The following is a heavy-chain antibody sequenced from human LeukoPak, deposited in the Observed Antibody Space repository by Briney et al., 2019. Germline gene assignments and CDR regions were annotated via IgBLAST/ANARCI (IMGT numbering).Heavy chain of an antibody. D-gene: IGHD3-22*01. V-gene: IGHV1-2*02. J-gene: IGHJ4*02. CDR2: INPHSGGT. CDR1: GYTFTGYY. CDR3: ARDFHVRNYDIGGYSY. Sequence: ASVKVSCKASGYTFTGYYIHWVRQAPGQGLEWMGWINPHSGGTNYAQKFQGGVTMTRDTSITTAYMELSSLRSDDTAVYYCARDFHVRNYDIGGYSYWGQGTLVTVSS.